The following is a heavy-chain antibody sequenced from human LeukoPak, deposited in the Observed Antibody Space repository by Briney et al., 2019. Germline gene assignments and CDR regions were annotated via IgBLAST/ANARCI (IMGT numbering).Heavy chain of an antibody. Sequence: SGTLSLTCAVSGGSVSSSNWWSWVRQPPGKGLEWIGEIYHSGSTNYNPSLKSRVTISVDKSKNQFSLKLSSVTAADTAVYYCARGDYDILTGYSFDYWGQGTLVTVSS. D-gene: IGHD3-9*01. CDR3: ARGDYDILTGYSFDY. CDR1: GGSVSSSNW. V-gene: IGHV4-4*02. CDR2: IYHSGST. J-gene: IGHJ4*02.